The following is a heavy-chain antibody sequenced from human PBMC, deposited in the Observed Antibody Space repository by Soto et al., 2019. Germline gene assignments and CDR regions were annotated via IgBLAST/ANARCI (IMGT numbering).Heavy chain of an antibody. J-gene: IGHJ2*01. V-gene: IGHV3-13*01. CDR3: ARVWAVASEGDWYFDL. Sequence: EVQLVESGGGLVQPGGSLRLSCAASGFTFSSYDMHWVRQAPGKGLEWVSAIGTAGDTYYPASVKGRFTSSRENANNTLYLQMNSLRAGDTAVYYCARVWAVASEGDWYFDLWGRGSLVTVCS. D-gene: IGHD6-19*01. CDR2: IGTAGDT. CDR1: GFTFSSYD.